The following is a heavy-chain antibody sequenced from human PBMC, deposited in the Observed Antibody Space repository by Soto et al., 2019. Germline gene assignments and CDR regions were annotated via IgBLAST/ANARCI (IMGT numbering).Heavy chain of an antibody. D-gene: IGHD3-10*01. Sequence: PGESLKVSGKGSGYDIIWYWVGGVRQITGKGLEWMGIIYPGDSDTRYSPSFQGQVTISADKSISTAYLQWSSLKASDTAMYYCAGGGVRGVITRTRDYYGMDVWGQGTTVTVSS. CDR2: IYPGDSDT. J-gene: IGHJ6*02. CDR1: GYDIIWYW. V-gene: IGHV5-51*01. CDR3: AGGGVRGVITRTRDYYGMDV.